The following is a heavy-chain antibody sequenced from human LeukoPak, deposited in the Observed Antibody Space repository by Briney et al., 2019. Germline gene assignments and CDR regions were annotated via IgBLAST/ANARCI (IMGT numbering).Heavy chain of an antibody. CDR3: APDPYCSSTSCLDY. Sequence: GASVKVSCKASGYTLTGYYMHWVRQAPGQGLEWMGWINPNSGGTNYAQKFQGRVTMTRDTSISTAYMELSRLRSDDTAVYYCAPDPYCSSTSCLDYWGQGTLVTVSS. D-gene: IGHD2-2*01. J-gene: IGHJ4*02. CDR2: INPNSGGT. V-gene: IGHV1-2*02. CDR1: GYTLTGYY.